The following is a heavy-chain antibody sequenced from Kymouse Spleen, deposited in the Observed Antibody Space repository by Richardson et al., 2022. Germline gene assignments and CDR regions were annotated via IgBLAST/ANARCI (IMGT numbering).Heavy chain of an antibody. CDR2: INHSGST. CDR3: ARRGYSGYDPYYYYGMDV. J-gene: IGHJ6*02. CDR1: GGSFSGYY. D-gene: IGHD5-12*01. Sequence: QVQLQQWGAGLLKPSETLSLTCAVYGGSFSGYYWSWIRQPPGKGLEWIGEINHSGSTNYNPSLKSRVTISVDTSKNQFSLKLSSVTAADTAVYYCARRGYSGYDPYYYYGMDVWGQGTTVTVSS. V-gene: IGHV4-34*01.